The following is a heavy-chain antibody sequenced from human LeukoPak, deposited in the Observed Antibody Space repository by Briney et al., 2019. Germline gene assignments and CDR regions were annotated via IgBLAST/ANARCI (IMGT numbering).Heavy chain of an antibody. Sequence: ASVKVSCKASGYTFTGYYMQWVRQAPGQGLEWMGWINPNSGGTNYAQKFQGRVTMTRDTSISTAYMELSRLRSDDTAVYYCARATMIVVVIDYWGQGTLVTVSS. V-gene: IGHV1-2*02. J-gene: IGHJ4*02. CDR2: INPNSGGT. D-gene: IGHD3-22*01. CDR1: GYTFTGYY. CDR3: ARATMIVVVIDY.